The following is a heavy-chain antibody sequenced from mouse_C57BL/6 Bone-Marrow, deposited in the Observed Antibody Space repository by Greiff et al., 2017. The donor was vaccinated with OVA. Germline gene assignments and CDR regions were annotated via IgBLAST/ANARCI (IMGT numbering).Heavy chain of an antibody. CDR1: GFSLTSYG. CDR2: IWRGGST. D-gene: IGHD1-1*01. CDR3: AKKGYYGSSYGDAMDY. Sequence: VKLVESGPGLVQPSQSLSITCTVSGFSLTSYGVHWVRQSPGKGLEWLGVIWRGGSTDYNAAFMSRLSITKDNSKSQVFFKMNSLQADDTAIYYCAKKGYYGSSYGDAMDYWGQGTSVTVSS. V-gene: IGHV2-5*01. J-gene: IGHJ4*01.